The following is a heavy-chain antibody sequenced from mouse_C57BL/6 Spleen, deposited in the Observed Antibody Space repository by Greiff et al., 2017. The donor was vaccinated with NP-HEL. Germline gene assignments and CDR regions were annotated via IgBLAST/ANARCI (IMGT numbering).Heavy chain of an antibody. J-gene: IGHJ2*01. Sequence: QVQLQQPGAELVKPGASVKLSCKASGYTFTSYWMQWVKQRPGQGLEWIGEIDPSDSYTNYNQKFKGKATLTVDTSSSTAYMQLSSLTSEDSAVYYCARHYDYDRGGFDYWGQGTTLTVSS. CDR3: ARHYDYDRGGFDY. CDR2: IDPSDSYT. D-gene: IGHD2-4*01. V-gene: IGHV1-50*01. CDR1: GYTFTSYW.